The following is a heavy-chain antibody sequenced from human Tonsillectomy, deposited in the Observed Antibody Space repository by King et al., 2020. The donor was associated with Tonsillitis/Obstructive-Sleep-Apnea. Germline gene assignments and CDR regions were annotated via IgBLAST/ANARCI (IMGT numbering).Heavy chain of an antibody. CDR1: GYSFTNYW. J-gene: IGHJ6*03. Sequence: QLVQSGAEVKKPGESLKISCKGSGYSFTNYWIGWVRQMPGKGLEWMGIIYPGDSDTIYSPSFQDQVTISADTSISAAYLQWSSLKASDTAMYYCARHDVMGGYENSYYLDVWGKGTTVTVSS. CDR2: IYPGDSDT. D-gene: IGHD5-12*01. CDR3: ARHDVMGGYENSYYLDV. V-gene: IGHV5-51*01.